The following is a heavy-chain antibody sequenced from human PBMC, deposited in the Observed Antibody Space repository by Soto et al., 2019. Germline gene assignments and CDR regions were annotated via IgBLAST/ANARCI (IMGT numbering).Heavy chain of an antibody. CDR1: GYTFTIYA. CDR3: ARPRYSSSWYQFGPDAFDI. J-gene: IGHJ3*02. D-gene: IGHD6-13*01. V-gene: IGHV1-3*01. CDR2: INAGNGNT. Sequence: ASVKGACKASGYTFTIYARHWVRQTPGQRLEWMGWINAGNGNTKYSQKFQGRVTITRDTSASTAYMELSSLRSEDTAVYYCARPRYSSSWYQFGPDAFDIWGQGTMVTVSS.